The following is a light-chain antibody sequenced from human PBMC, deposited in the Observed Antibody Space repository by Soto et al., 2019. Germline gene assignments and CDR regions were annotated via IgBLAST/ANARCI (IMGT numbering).Light chain of an antibody. CDR3: QQYNTYPWT. CDR1: QSISSW. Sequence: DIQMTQCPSTLSASVGDRVTITCRASQSISSWLAWYQQKPGKAPKLLIYKASNLKSGVPSRFSGSASGTEFTLTISSLQPDDFATYYCQQYNTYPWTFGQGTKVEIK. V-gene: IGKV1-5*03. J-gene: IGKJ1*01. CDR2: KAS.